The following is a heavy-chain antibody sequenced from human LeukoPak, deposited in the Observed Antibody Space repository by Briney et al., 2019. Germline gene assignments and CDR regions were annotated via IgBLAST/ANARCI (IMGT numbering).Heavy chain of an antibody. CDR1: GFTFSSYA. J-gene: IGHJ4*02. D-gene: IGHD2-2*01. V-gene: IGHV3-30-3*01. CDR2: ISYDGSNK. CDR3: AKELSDAHDY. Sequence: GGSLRLSCAASGFTFSSYAMHWVRQAPGKGLEWVAVISYDGSNKYYADSVKGRFTISRDNSKNTLYLQMNSLRPEDTAVYYCAKELSDAHDYWGQGTLVTVSS.